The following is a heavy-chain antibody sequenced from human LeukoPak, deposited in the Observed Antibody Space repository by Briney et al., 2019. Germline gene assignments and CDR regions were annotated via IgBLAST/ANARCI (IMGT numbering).Heavy chain of an antibody. D-gene: IGHD3-3*01. CDR1: GYTFTAYY. V-gene: IGHV1-2*02. J-gene: IGHJ4*02. CDR2: INPNSGGT. CDR3: ARDCGNVPTIFAVGTHYFDY. Sequence: ASVKVSCKASGYTFTAYYIHWVRQAPGQGLEWMGGINPNSGGTNYAQKFQGRVTMTRDTSISTVYMDLTRLGSDDTAVYYCARDCGNVPTIFAVGTHYFDYWGQGTLVTVSS.